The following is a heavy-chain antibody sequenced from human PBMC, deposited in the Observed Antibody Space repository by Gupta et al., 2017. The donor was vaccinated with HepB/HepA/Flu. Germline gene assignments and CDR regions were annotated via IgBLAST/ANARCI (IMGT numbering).Heavy chain of an antibody. CDR2: IYYSGST. D-gene: IGHD3-10*01. V-gene: IGHV4-39*01. J-gene: IGHJ5*02. CDR1: GGSISSSSYY. Sequence: QLQLQESGPGLVKPSETLSLTCTVSGGSISSSSYYWGWIRQPPGKGLEWIGSIYYSGSTYYNPSLKSRVTISVDTSKNQFSLKLSSVTAADTAVYYCARLPAKTNRFGELLDSWFDPWGQGTLVTVSS. CDR3: ARLPAKTNRFGELLDSWFDP.